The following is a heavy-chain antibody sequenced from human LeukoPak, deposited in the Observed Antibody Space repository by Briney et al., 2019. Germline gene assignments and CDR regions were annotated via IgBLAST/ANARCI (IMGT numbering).Heavy chain of an antibody. CDR1: GFTFDDYA. CDR3: AKATYSTSPGYYFDY. CDR2: ISWNSAMI. V-gene: IGHV3-9*01. J-gene: IGHJ4*02. Sequence: PGGSLRLSCAASGFTFDDYAMHWVRQGPGKGLEWVSGISWNSAMIAYADSVKGRFTISRDNAKNSLYLQMNSLRVEDTAFYYCAKATYSTSPGYYFDYWGQGTLVTVSS. D-gene: IGHD6-6*01.